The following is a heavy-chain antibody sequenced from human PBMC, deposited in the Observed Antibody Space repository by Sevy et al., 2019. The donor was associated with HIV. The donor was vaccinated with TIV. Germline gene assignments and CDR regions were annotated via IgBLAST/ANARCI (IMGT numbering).Heavy chain of an antibody. J-gene: IGHJ1*01. CDR1: GFTFSSYA. CDR3: AKDHNLWSEGGFLHH. V-gene: IGHV3-30*18. D-gene: IGHD3-10*01. CDR2: ISYDGNNK. Sequence: GGSLRLSCAASGFTFSSYAIPWVRQTPGKGLEWVAVISYDGNNKYYADSVKGRFTVSRDNSKNTLYAQMNSLRAEDTAVYYCAKDHNLWSEGGFLHHWGQGTLVTVSS.